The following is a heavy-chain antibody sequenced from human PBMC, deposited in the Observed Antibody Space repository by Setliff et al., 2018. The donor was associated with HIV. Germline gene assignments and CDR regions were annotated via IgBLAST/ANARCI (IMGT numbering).Heavy chain of an antibody. V-gene: IGHV3-23*01. J-gene: IGHJ4*02. CDR3: AKELAASGLGYFDS. CDR1: GFTFSSYA. Sequence: GGSLRLSCAASGFTFSSYAMSWVRQAPGEGLEWVSAIISTGERTFYADSVKGRFTISRDNSKNTVYLQMNSLRAEDTAEYYCAKELAASGLGYFDSWGRGILVTVSS. D-gene: IGHD3-22*01. CDR2: IISTGERT.